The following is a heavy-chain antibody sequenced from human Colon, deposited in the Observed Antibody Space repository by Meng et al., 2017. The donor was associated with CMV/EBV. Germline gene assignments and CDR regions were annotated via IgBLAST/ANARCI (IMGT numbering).Heavy chain of an antibody. D-gene: IGHD5-18*01. CDR3: VRGGTAMVAHFDY. V-gene: IGHV4-39*07. CDR2: VYYTEGT. CDR1: GDSINSNTYN. J-gene: IGHJ4*02. Sequence: QLHVEESGPGLGKAAEALSLTCTVSGDSINSNTYNWGWIRQPPGKGLEWIGNVYYTEGTYYNPSLKSRVTISIDTSMNQFSLKLSSVTAADTAIYYCVRGGTAMVAHFDYWGQGALITVSS.